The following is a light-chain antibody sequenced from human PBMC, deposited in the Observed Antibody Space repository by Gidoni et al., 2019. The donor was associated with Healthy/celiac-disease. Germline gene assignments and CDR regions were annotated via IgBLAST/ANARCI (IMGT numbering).Light chain of an antibody. CDR1: QSVLYSSNNKNY. V-gene: IGKV4-1*01. CDR3: QQYYSTPQT. Sequence: DIVMTQSPDSLAVSLGERATINCKSSQSVLYSSNNKNYIAWYQQKPGQPPKLLIYCASTRESGVPDRFIGSGSVTDFTLTISSLQAEDVAVYYCQQYYSTPQTFGQGTKVEIK. CDR2: CAS. J-gene: IGKJ1*01.